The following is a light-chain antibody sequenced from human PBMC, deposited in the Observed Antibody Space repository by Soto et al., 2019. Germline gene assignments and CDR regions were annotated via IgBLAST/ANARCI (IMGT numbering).Light chain of an antibody. V-gene: IGLV2-23*02. Sequence: QSVLTQPASVSGSPGQSITISCTGTSSDVGSYNYVSWFQHHPGKATKLIIYEVNKRPSGISDRFSGSKSGNTASLIISGLQAEDEADYYCCSYAGTTISYVFGTGTKVTVL. CDR2: EVN. CDR1: SSDVGSYNY. J-gene: IGLJ1*01. CDR3: CSYAGTTISYV.